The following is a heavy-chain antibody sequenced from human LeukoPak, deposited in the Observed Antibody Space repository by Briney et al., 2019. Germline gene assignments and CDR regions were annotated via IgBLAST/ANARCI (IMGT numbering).Heavy chain of an antibody. CDR3: ARDIYGYSDY. Sequence: SETLSLTCTVSGGSISSGSYCWSWIRQPPGKGLEWIANMYYSGSTNYNPALKRRLTISLNTSKNQFSLRLSSVTAADTAVYYCARDIYGYSDYWGQGTLVTVSS. J-gene: IGHJ4*02. CDR1: GGSISSGSYC. D-gene: IGHD5-18*01. CDR2: MYYSGST. V-gene: IGHV4-61*01.